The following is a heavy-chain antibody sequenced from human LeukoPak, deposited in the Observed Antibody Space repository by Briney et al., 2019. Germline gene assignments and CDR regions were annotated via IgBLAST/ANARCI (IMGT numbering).Heavy chain of an antibody. CDR1: GYTFTSYD. Sequence: GASVKVSCKASGYTFTSYDIHWVRQATGQGLEWMGWMNPNSGNTGYAQKFQGRVTMTRNTSISTAYMELSSLRSDDTAVYYCARDQDIVVVVAALRQREMGGFAPWGQGTLVTVSS. CDR3: ARDQDIVVVVAALRQREMGGFAP. V-gene: IGHV1-8*01. D-gene: IGHD2-15*01. CDR2: MNPNSGNT. J-gene: IGHJ5*02.